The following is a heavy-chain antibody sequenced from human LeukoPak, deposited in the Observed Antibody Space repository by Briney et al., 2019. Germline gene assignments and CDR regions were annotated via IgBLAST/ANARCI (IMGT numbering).Heavy chain of an antibody. CDR1: GGSFSGYY. Sequence: SETLSLTCAVYGGSFSGYYWCWIRQPPGKGLEWIGEINHSGSTNYNPSLKSRVTISVDTSKNQFSLKLSSVTAADTAVYYCASLDCSSTSCYTRYFDYWGQGTLVTVSS. D-gene: IGHD2-2*02. CDR2: INHSGST. V-gene: IGHV4-34*01. CDR3: ASLDCSSTSCYTRYFDY. J-gene: IGHJ4*02.